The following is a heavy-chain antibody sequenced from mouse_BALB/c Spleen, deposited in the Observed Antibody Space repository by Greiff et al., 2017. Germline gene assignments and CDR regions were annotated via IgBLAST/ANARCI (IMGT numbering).Heavy chain of an antibody. V-gene: IGHV14-1*02. CDR1: GFNITDYY. Sequence: EVQLQQSGAELVRPGALVKLSCKASGFNITDYYMHWVKQRPEQGLEWIGWIDPENGNTIYDPKFQGKASITADTSSNTASLQLSSLTSEDTAVYYCARGAGTEMDYWGQGTTLTVSS. CDR3: ARGAGTEMDY. J-gene: IGHJ2*01. D-gene: IGHD4-1*01. CDR2: IDPENGNT.